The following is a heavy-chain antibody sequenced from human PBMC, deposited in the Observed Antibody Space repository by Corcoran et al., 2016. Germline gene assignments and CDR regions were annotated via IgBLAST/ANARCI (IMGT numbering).Heavy chain of an antibody. D-gene: IGHD3-22*01. CDR1: GGSISSSSYY. CDR3: ARDLGTYYYDSSGYLNAFDI. CDR2: IYYSGST. Sequence: QLQLQESGPGLVKPSETLSLTCTVSGGSISSSSYYWGWVRQPPGKGLEWIGSIYYSGSTYYNPSLKSRVTISVDTSKNQFSLKLSSVTAADTAVYYCARDLGTYYYDSSGYLNAFDIWGQGTMVTVSS. V-gene: IGHV4-39*07. J-gene: IGHJ3*02.